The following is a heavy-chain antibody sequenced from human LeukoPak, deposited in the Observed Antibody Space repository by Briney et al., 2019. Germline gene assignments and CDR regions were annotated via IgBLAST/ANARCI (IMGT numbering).Heavy chain of an antibody. J-gene: IGHJ6*03. Sequence: SVKVSCKASGGTFSSYAISWVRQAPGQGLEWMGGIIPIFGTANYAQKFQGRVTITTDESTSTAYMELSSLRSEDTAVYYCARDALYGSGSDASSHSYYYYYMDVWGKGTTVTVSS. CDR3: ARDALYGSGSDASSHSYYYYYMDV. D-gene: IGHD3-10*01. CDR2: IIPIFGTA. CDR1: GGTFSSYA. V-gene: IGHV1-69*05.